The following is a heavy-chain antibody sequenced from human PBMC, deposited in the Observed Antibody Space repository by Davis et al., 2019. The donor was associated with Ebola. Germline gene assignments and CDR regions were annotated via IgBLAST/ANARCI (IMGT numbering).Heavy chain of an antibody. D-gene: IGHD6-13*01. V-gene: IGHV1-3*01. J-gene: IGHJ5*02. Sequence: AASVKVSCKASGYTFTSYAMHWVRQAPGQRLEWMGWINAGNGNTKYSQKFQGRVTITRDTSASTAYMELSSLRSEDTAVYYCARSAGTIENWFDPWGQGTLVTVSS. CDR2: INAGNGNT. CDR1: GYTFTSYA. CDR3: ARSAGTIENWFDP.